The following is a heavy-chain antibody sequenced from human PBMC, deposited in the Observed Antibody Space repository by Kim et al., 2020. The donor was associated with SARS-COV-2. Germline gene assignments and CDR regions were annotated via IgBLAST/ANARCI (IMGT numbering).Heavy chain of an antibody. V-gene: IGHV1-18*01. CDR2: NSGSNGAT. CDR1: GHTFSNYG. J-gene: IGHJ4*01. CDR3: GRAHYSTKSPFFY. Sequence: ASVKVSCKASGHTFSNYGLSWVRLAPGQGLEWMGWNSGSNGATKYTQKFQGRVTMTTDTSADTAYMELRSLRSDDTALYYCGRAHYSTKSPFFYWGHGTLVTVSS. D-gene: IGHD1-26*01.